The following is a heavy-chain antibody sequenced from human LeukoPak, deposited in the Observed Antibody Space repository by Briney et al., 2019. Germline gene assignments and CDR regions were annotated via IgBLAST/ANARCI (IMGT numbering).Heavy chain of an antibody. CDR2: IYYNGVT. D-gene: IGHD4-17*01. Sequence: SETLSLTCTVSGHSISSGNFYWGWIRQPPGKELQWIGSIYYNGVTHYNPSLESRVTISADTSTNEFSLRLRSVTAADTAMYYCARDHGDFVQHDWGQGTLVTVSS. J-gene: IGHJ4*02. CDR3: ARDHGDFVQHD. V-gene: IGHV4-39*01. CDR1: GHSISSGNFY.